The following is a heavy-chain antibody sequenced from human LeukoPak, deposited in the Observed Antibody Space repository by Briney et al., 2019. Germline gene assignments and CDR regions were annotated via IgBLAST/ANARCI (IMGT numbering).Heavy chain of an antibody. CDR1: GGTFSSYA. J-gene: IGHJ3*02. D-gene: IGHD5-24*01. CDR2: IIPIFGTA. V-gene: IGHV1-69*05. Sequence: ASVKVSCXASGGTFSSYAISWVRQAPGQGLEWMGRIIPIFGTANYAQKFQGRVTITTDESTSTAYMELSSLRSEDTAVYHCARAGRWLQSPHDAFDIWGQGTMVTVSS. CDR3: ARAGRWLQSPHDAFDI.